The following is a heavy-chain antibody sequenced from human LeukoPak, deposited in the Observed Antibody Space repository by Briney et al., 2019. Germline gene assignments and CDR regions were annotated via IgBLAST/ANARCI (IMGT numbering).Heavy chain of an antibody. J-gene: IGHJ6*02. D-gene: IGHD4-23*01. V-gene: IGHV1-18*01. CDR1: GYTFTSYG. CDR2: ISAYNGNT. Sequence: ASVKVSCKASGYTFTSYGISWVRQAPGQGLEWMGWISAYNGNTNYAQKLQGRVTMTTDTSTSTAYMELRSLRSDDTAVYYCARRGGGGNSFYYYGMDVWGQGTTVTVSS. CDR3: ARRGGGGNSFYYYGMDV.